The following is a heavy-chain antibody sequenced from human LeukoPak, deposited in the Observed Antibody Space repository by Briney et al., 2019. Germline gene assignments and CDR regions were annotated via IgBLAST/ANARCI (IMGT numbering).Heavy chain of an antibody. J-gene: IGHJ4*02. CDR2: IYYSGST. V-gene: IGHV4-39*07. CDR3: ARVAFPMIVVVPYFDY. Sequence: SETLSLTCTVSGGSISSSSYYWGWIRQPPGKGLEWIGSIYYSGSTYYNPSLKSRVTISVDTSKNQFSLKLSSVTAADTAVYYCARVAFPMIVVVPYFDYWGQGTLVTVSS. D-gene: IGHD3-22*01. CDR1: GGSISSSSYY.